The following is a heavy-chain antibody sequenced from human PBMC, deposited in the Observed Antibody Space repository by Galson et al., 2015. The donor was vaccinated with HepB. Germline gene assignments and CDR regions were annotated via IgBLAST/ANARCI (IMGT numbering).Heavy chain of an antibody. CDR2: INAGNGNT. CDR3: ARWGGAGIVVVTAIPVYYYYGMDV. Sequence: SVKVSCKASGYTFTSYAMHWVRQAPGQRLEWMGWINAGNGNTKYSQKFQGRVTITRDTSASTAYMELSSLRSEDTAVYYCARWGGAGIVVVTAIPVYYYYGMDVWGQGTTVTVSS. J-gene: IGHJ6*02. D-gene: IGHD2-21*02. CDR1: GYTFTSYA. V-gene: IGHV1-3*01.